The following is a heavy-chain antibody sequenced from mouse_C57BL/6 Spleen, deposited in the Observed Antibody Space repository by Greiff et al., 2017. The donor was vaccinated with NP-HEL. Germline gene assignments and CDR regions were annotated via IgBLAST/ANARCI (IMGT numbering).Heavy chain of an antibody. D-gene: IGHD2-3*01. J-gene: IGHJ3*01. CDR3: AIFDGYYSRWFAY. V-gene: IGHV1-74*01. CDR1: GYTFTSYW. Sequence: QVQLQQPGAELVKPGASVKVSCKASGYTFTSYWMHWVKQRPGQGLEWIGRIHPSDSDTNYNQKFQGKATLTVDKSSSTAYMQLSSLTSEYSAVYYCAIFDGYYSRWFAYWGQGTLVTVSA. CDR2: IHPSDSDT.